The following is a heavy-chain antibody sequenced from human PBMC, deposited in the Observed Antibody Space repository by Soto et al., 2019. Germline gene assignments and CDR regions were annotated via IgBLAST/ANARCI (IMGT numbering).Heavy chain of an antibody. CDR1: GYDFTTHW. Sequence: GESLKISCKGSGYDFTTHWIGWVRQMPGKGPGWMGVIWPAYSEVKYLPSFQGQVTISADRSISTAYLQWSSLEASDTAMYYCARHLMSTKAYNREYDAFDIWGQGTMVTVSS. D-gene: IGHD1-20*01. CDR3: ARHLMSTKAYNREYDAFDI. CDR2: IWPAYSEV. J-gene: IGHJ3*02. V-gene: IGHV5-51*01.